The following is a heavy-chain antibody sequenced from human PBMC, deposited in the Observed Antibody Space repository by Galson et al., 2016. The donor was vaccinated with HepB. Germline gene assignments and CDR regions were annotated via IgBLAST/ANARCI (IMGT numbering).Heavy chain of an antibody. V-gene: IGHV4-59*01. CDR2: IYYSGDT. J-gene: IGHJ5*01. CDR3: ATGLGSGWFDS. Sequence: SETLSLTCTVSGGSISSDYWSWIRQFPGKGLEWIGSIYYSGDTNYNPSLKSRVAISVDTSINQFSLKLTSVTAADTAIYFCATGLGSGWFDSWGQGTLVTVSS. CDR1: GGSISSDY. D-gene: IGHD6-19*01.